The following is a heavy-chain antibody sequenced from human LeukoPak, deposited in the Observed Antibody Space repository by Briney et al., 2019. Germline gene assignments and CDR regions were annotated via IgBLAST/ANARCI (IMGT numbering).Heavy chain of an antibody. CDR2: VSGSGRNT. V-gene: IGHV3-23*01. J-gene: IGHJ4*02. Sequence: PGGSLRLSCAGSGFTFSNYAMTWVRQAPGKGLEWVSSVSGSGRNTFYPDSVEGRFTISRDNSKNTLYLQMNSLRAEDTALYFCAKMAQYNGNYPLDYWGQGTLVTVSS. D-gene: IGHD1-26*01. CDR1: GFTFSNYA. CDR3: AKMAQYNGNYPLDY.